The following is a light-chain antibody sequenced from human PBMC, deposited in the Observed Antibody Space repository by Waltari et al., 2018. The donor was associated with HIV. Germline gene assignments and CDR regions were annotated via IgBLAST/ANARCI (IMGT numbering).Light chain of an antibody. Sequence: QSVLTQPPSASGTPGQRVTISCSGSRSNIGSKYVYWYQQLPGTAPKLLIYRNNQRPSGVPDRFSGSKSGTSASRAISGLRSEDEADYYCTAWDDSLSGVVFGGGTKLTVL. CDR3: TAWDDSLSGVV. V-gene: IGLV1-47*01. CDR2: RNN. CDR1: RSNIGSKY. J-gene: IGLJ2*01.